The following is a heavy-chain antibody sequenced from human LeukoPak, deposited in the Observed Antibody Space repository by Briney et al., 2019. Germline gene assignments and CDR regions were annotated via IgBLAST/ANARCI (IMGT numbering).Heavy chain of an antibody. CDR3: ARVRGSYSVDY. CDR2: ISSSGGTM. D-gene: IGHD1-26*01. J-gene: IGHJ4*02. Sequence: GGSLRLSCAASGFTFSDYYMSWMRQAPGKGLEWVSYISSSGGTMYYADSVKGRFTISRDNAKNSLYLQMNSLRAEDTAVDYCARVRGSYSVDYWGQGTLVTVSS. V-gene: IGHV3-11*04. CDR1: GFTFSDYY.